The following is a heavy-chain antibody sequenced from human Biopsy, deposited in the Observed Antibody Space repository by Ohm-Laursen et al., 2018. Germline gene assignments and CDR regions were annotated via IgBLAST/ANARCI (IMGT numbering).Heavy chain of an antibody. V-gene: IGHV1-2*02. J-gene: IGHJ5*02. Sequence: ASVKASCKASGYTFTGYHVHWVRQAPGQGLEWTGWINAKTGDTNYAQKFQGRVTMTRDTSISTAYVDLSSLRSDDTAVYYCTRGGYYYDSLAYYYWFDPWGQGTLVTISS. CDR1: GYTFTGYH. D-gene: IGHD3-22*01. CDR2: INAKTGDT. CDR3: TRGGYYYDSLAYYYWFDP.